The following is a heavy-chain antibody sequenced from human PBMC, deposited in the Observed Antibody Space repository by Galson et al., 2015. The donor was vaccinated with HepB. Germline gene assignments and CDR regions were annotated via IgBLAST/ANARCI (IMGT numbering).Heavy chain of an antibody. CDR2: IIPIFGTA. CDR3: ASRQGVARDYYYYGMDV. Sequence: SVKVSCKASGGTFSSYAISWVRQAPGQGLEWMGGIIPIFGTANYAQKFQGRVTITADESTSTAYMELSSLRSEDTAVYCCASRQGVARDYYYYGMDVWGQGTTVTVSS. J-gene: IGHJ6*02. D-gene: IGHD2-15*01. CDR1: GGTFSSYA. V-gene: IGHV1-69*13.